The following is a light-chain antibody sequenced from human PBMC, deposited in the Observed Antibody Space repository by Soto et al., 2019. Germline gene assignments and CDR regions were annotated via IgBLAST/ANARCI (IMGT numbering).Light chain of an antibody. CDR3: QQYDNLPLT. CDR2: DAS. Sequence: DIQMNQSPSSLSASVGDRVTITCQASQDISNYLNWYQQKPGKAPKLLIYDASNLETGVPSRFSGSGSGTDFTFTISSLQPEDIATYYCQQYDNLPLTFGGGTEVDIK. J-gene: IGKJ4*01. V-gene: IGKV1-33*01. CDR1: QDISNY.